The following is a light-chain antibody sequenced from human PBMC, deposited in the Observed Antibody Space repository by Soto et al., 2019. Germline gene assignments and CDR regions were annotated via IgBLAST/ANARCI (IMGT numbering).Light chain of an antibody. V-gene: IGKV3-15*01. CDR3: HQYNNWPSLS. CDR2: GAS. CDR1: QSVSSN. Sequence: EIVMTQSPATLSVSPGERATLSCRASQSVSSNLAWYQQKPGQAPGLLIYGASTRATGIPAWFSGSGSGTEFTLTISSLQSEDFAVYCCHQYNNWPSLSFGRGTKVEIK. J-gene: IGKJ4*01.